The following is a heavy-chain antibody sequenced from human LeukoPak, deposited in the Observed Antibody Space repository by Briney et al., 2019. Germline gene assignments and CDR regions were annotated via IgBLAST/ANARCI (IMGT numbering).Heavy chain of an antibody. CDR1: GFTVSSDS. Sequence: GGSLRLSCTVSGFTVSSDSMSWVRQAPGKGLEWVAFTRYDGSNKYYADSVKGRFTISRDNSKNTLYLKMNSLRAEDTAVYYCAKGHGWEASYYYYYMDVWGKGTTVTISS. J-gene: IGHJ6*03. V-gene: IGHV3-30*02. CDR3: AKGHGWEASYYYYYMDV. CDR2: TRYDGSNK. D-gene: IGHD1-26*01.